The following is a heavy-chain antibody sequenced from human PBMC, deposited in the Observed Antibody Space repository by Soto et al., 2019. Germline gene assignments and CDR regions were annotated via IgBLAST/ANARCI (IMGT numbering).Heavy chain of an antibody. J-gene: IGHJ1*01. CDR2: ISYSGST. CDR3: ARDSYYPGSGYYPSSAEFFQH. V-gene: IGHV4-31*03. D-gene: IGHD3-22*01. CDR1: GGSISSGGYY. Sequence: PSETLSLTCTVSGGSISSGGYYWSWIRQYPGKGLEWIGYISYSGSTYYNPSLKSRITISVDTSKNQFFLKLRSVTAADTAVYYCARDSYYPGSGYYPSSAEFFQHGRRAPLVPASS.